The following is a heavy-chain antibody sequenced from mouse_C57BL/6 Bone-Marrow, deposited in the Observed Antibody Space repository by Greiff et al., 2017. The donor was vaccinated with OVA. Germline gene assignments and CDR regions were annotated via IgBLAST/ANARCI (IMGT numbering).Heavy chain of an antibody. D-gene: IGHD1-1*01. Sequence: VQLQQSGAELVKPGASVKLSCTASGFNIKDYYMHWVKQRTEQGLEWIGRIDPEDGETKYAPKFPGKATITADTSSNTAYLQLSSLTSEDTAVYYCARRLYYYGSSIVLDWYFDVWGTGTTVTVSS. J-gene: IGHJ1*03. CDR3: ARRLYYYGSSIVLDWYFDV. CDR1: GFNIKDYY. V-gene: IGHV14-2*01. CDR2: IDPEDGET.